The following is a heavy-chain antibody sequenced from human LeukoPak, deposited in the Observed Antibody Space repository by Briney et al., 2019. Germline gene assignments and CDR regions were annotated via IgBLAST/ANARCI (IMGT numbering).Heavy chain of an antibody. V-gene: IGHV1-2*06. D-gene: IGHD6-19*01. CDR1: GYTFTGYH. CDR2: INPDSGGT. Sequence: GAPVKVSCKASGYTFTGYHIHWVRQAPGQGLEWMGRINPDSGGTNYAQNFQGRVTMTRDTSISTAYMELSSLRSDDTAMYYCARDLLVTAYSSGWYSPVEIWGQGTMVTVSS. J-gene: IGHJ3*02. CDR3: ARDLLVTAYSSGWYSPVEI.